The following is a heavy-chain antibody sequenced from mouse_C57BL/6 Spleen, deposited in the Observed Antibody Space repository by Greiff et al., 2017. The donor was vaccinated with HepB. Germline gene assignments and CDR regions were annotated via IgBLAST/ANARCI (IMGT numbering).Heavy chain of an antibody. V-gene: IGHV1-55*01. J-gene: IGHJ3*01. D-gene: IGHD2-3*01. CDR1: GYTFTSYW. Sequence: QVQLQQPGAELVKPGASVKMSCKASGYTFTSYWITWVKQRPGQGLEWIGDIDPGSGSTNYNEKFKSKATLTVDRSSSTAYMQLSSLTSEDSAVYYCASVIDGYPAWFAYWGQGTLVTVSA. CDR2: IDPGSGST. CDR3: ASVIDGYPAWFAY.